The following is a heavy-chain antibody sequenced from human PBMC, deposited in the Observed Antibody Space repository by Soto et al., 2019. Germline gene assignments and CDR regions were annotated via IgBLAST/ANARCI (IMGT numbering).Heavy chain of an antibody. V-gene: IGHV1-2*02. CDR1: GCNLGAYY. CDR3: ARGRDAAYQFYSPQGMDV. Sequence: GXSVKVSWKSSGCNLGAYYTYWVRQAPGRGLEWVGLIDPITGGTDYEERLRDRVTMTRDTSINTAYMELRRLRSDDTAIYFCARGRDAAYQFYSPQGMDVWGQGTTVTVSS. CDR2: IDPITGGT. D-gene: IGHD2-15*01. J-gene: IGHJ6*02.